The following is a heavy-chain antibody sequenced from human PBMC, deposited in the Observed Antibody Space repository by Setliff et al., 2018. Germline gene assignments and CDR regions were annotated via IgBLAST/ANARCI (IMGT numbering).Heavy chain of an antibody. J-gene: IGHJ4*02. CDR1: GFNFSSYA. CDR3: ARFACSGGSCYLSASDY. D-gene: IGHD2-15*01. Sequence: GGSLRLSCAASGFNFSSYAFNWVRQAPGKGLEWVSSISSRSTYIYYADSLKGRFTISRDNAKNSLYLQMNSLRAEDTAVYYCARFACSGGSCYLSASDYWGQGTLVTVSS. V-gene: IGHV3-21*01. CDR2: ISSRSTYI.